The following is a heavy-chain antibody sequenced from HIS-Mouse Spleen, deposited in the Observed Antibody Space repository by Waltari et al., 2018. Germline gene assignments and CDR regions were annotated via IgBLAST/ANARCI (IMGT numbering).Heavy chain of an antibody. D-gene: IGHD6-19*01. CDR1: GCTFSSYG. CDR3: AKASSGWLDY. V-gene: IGHV3-30*18. CDR2: ISYDGSNK. J-gene: IGHJ4*02. Sequence: QVQLVESGGGVVQPGRSLRLSCAASGCTFSSYGMHWVRQAPGKGLEWVAVISYDGSNKNYADSVKGRFTISRDNSKNTLYLQMNSLRAEDTAVYYCAKASSGWLDYWGQGTLVTVSS.